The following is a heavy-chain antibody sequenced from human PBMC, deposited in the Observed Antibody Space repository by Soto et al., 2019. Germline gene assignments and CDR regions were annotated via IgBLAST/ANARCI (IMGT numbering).Heavy chain of an antibody. CDR1: GGSFSGYY. J-gene: IGHJ4*02. D-gene: IGHD6-13*01. V-gene: IGHV4-34*01. CDR2: INHSGST. CDR3: ARSRSWRCPLDY. Sequence: SETLSLTCAVYGGSFSGYYWSWIRQPPGKGLEWIGEINHSGSTNYNPSLKSRVTISVDTSKNQFSLKLSSVTAADTAVYYCARSRSWRCPLDYWGQGTLVTVSS.